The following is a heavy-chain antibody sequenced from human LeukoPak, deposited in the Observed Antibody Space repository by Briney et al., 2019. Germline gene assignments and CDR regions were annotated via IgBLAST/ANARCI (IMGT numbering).Heavy chain of an antibody. V-gene: IGHV4-59*08. Sequence: SETLSLTCAVYGGSFSGYYWSWIRQPPGKGLEWIGYIYYSGSTNYNPSLKSRVTISVDTSKNQFSLKLSSVTAADTAVYYCARHFHSGSYPGDDAFDIWGQGTMVTVSS. D-gene: IGHD1-26*01. J-gene: IGHJ3*02. CDR3: ARHFHSGSYPGDDAFDI. CDR2: IYYSGST. CDR1: GGSFSGYY.